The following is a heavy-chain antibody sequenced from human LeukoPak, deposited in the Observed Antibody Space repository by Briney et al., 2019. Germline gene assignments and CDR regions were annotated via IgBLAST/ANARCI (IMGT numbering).Heavy chain of an antibody. J-gene: IGHJ4*02. CDR1: GFTFTSYA. Sequence: PGGSLRLSCAASGFTFTSYAMSWVRQAPGKGLEWVSAISSSGGTTYYAYSVKGRFTISRDNSKNTLYMQMHSLRAEDTAVYYCAKALGSIVVTTTDYWGQGTLVTVSS. D-gene: IGHD5-12*01. V-gene: IGHV3-23*01. CDR3: AKALGSIVVTTTDY. CDR2: ISSSGGTT.